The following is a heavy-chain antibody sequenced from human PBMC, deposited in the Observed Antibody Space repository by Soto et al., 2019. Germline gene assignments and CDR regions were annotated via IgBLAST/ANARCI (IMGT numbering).Heavy chain of an antibody. D-gene: IGHD1-1*01. Sequence: GGSLRLSCAASGFTFSSYAMHWVRQAPGKGLEWVAVISYDGSNKYYADSVKGRFTISRDNSKNTLYLQMNSLRAEDTAVYYCARDAPLTQANWLIDYWGQGTLVTVSS. J-gene: IGHJ4*02. CDR1: GFTFSSYA. CDR3: ARDAPLTQANWLIDY. CDR2: ISYDGSNK. V-gene: IGHV3-30-3*01.